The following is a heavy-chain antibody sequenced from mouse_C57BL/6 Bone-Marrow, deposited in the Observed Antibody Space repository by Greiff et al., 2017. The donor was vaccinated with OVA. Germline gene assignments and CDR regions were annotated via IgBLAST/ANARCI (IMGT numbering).Heavy chain of an antibody. CDR3: ARGGLGF. Sequence: DVQLQESGPGLVKPSQSLSLTCSVTGYSITSGYYWNWIRQFPGNKLEWMGYISYDGSNNYNPSLKNRISITRDTSKNQFFLKLNSVTTEDTATYYCARGGLGFWGQGTTLTVSS. D-gene: IGHD1-2*01. CDR2: ISYDGSN. CDR1: GYSITSGYY. V-gene: IGHV3-6*01. J-gene: IGHJ2*01.